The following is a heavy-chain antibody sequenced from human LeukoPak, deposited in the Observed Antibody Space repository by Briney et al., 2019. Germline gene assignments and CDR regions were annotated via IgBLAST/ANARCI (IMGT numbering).Heavy chain of an antibody. V-gene: IGHV1-18*04. CDR3: ARAKIGYYGSGSYNYYMDV. Sequence: ASVKVSCKASGYTFTGYYMHWVRQAPGQGLEWMGWISAYNGNTNYAQKLQGRVTMTTDTSTSTAYMELRSLRSDDTAVYYCARAKIGYYGSGSYNYYMDVWGKGTTVTVSS. D-gene: IGHD3-10*01. CDR2: ISAYNGNT. J-gene: IGHJ6*03. CDR1: GYTFTGYY.